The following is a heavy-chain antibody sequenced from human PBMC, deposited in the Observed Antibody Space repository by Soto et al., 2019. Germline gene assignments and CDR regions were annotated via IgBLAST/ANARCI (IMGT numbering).Heavy chain of an antibody. CDR3: ARGPSADAPLSDWFFDL. V-gene: IGHV3-48*02. Sequence: EVQLVESGGGLVLPGGSLRLSCAASGFTFSGYSMNWVRQAPGKGLEWVSYIASSSWNIYYADTVKGRFTISRDNAKNSLYLQMNSLRDEDTAVYYCARGPSADAPLSDWFFDLWGRGTLVSVSS. CDR1: GFTFSGYS. D-gene: IGHD2-2*01. J-gene: IGHJ2*01. CDR2: IASSSWNI.